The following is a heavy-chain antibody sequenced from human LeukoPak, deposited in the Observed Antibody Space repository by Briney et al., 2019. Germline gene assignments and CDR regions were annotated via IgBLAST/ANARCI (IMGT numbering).Heavy chain of an antibody. CDR1: GYTFTSYG. D-gene: IGHD2-15*01. J-gene: IGHJ4*02. CDR3: AKGLFPVVAANWFDY. CDR2: ISAYNGNT. V-gene: IGHV1-18*01. Sequence: ASVKVSCKASGYTFTSYGISWVRQAPGQGLEWMGWISAYNGNTNYAQKLQGRVTMTTDTSTSTAYMELRSLRSDDTAVYYCAKGLFPVVAANWFDYWGQGTLVTVSS.